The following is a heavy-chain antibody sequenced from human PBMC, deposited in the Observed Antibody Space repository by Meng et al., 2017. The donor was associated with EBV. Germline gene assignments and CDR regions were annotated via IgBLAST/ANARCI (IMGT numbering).Heavy chain of an antibody. CDR2: MNPNSGNT. CDR3: ARGPYYYDSSGYYYGEFDP. D-gene: IGHD3-22*01. CDR1: GYTFTSYD. V-gene: IGHV1-8*01. J-gene: IGHJ5*02. Sequence: QVQLVQSGAAVKKPGASVKVSCKASGYTFTSYDINWVRQATGQGLEWMGWMNPNSGNTGYAQKFQGRVTMTRNTSISTAYMELSSLRSEDTAVYYCARGPYYYDSSGYYYGEFDPWGQGTLVTVSS.